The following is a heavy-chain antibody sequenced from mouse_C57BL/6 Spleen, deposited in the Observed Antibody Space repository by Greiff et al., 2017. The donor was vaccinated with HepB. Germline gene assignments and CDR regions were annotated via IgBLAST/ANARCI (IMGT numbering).Heavy chain of an antibody. CDR3: ARNGDYDGYAMDY. V-gene: IGHV2-2*01. CDR1: GFSLTSYG. Sequence: VKLMESGPGLVQPSQSLSITCTVSGFSLTSYGVHWVRQSPGKGLEWLGVIWSGGSTDYNAAFISRLSISKDNSKSQVFFKMNSLQADDTAIYYCARNGDYDGYAMDYWGQGTSVTVSS. D-gene: IGHD2-4*01. CDR2: IWSGGST. J-gene: IGHJ4*01.